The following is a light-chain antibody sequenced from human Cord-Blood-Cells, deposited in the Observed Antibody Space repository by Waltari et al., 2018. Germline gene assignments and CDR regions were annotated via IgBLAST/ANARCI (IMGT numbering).Light chain of an antibody. Sequence: DIVMTQSTDSLAVSLGERANINCKTSQSVLYSSNNKNYLAWYQQKPGQPPKLLMYWASTRESGVPYRFSGGGSGTDFTLTISSLQAEDVAVYYCQQYYSTPWTFGQGTKVEIK. CDR2: WAS. CDR3: QQYYSTPWT. J-gene: IGKJ1*01. V-gene: IGKV4-1*01. CDR1: QSVLYSSNNKNY.